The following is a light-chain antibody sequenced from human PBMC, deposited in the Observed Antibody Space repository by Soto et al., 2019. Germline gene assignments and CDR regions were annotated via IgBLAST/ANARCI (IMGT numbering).Light chain of an antibody. V-gene: IGLV2-14*01. CDR1: SRDVGGYNY. CDR3: SSYTSSGTFGV. Sequence: QSALTQPASVSGSPGQSITISCTGTSRDVGGYNYVSWYQQHPGKAPKLMIYDVSNRPSGVSNRFSGSKSGNTASLTISGLQAEDEADYYCSSYTSSGTFGVFGGGTQLTV. CDR2: DVS. J-gene: IGLJ3*02.